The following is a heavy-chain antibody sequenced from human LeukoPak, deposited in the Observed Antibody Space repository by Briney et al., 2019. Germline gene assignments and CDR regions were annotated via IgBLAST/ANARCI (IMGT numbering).Heavy chain of an antibody. D-gene: IGHD2-15*01. CDR2: ISAYNGNT. V-gene: IGHV1-18*01. J-gene: IGHJ4*02. Sequence: ASVTVSCTASGYTFTSYGISWVRQAPGQGLEWRGWISAYNGNTNYAQKLQGRVTMTTDTSTSTAYMELRSLRSDDTAVYYCARAWGDIVVVDTGYWGQGTLVTVSS. CDR3: ARAWGDIVVVDTGY. CDR1: GYTFTSYG.